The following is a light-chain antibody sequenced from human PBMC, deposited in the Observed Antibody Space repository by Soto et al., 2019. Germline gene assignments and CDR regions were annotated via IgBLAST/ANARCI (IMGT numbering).Light chain of an antibody. CDR3: QQYNNWPPIT. Sequence: EIEMTQSPATLSLAPGERVTLSCRASESVSTNLAWYQQKAGQAPRLLIYGASTRATGIPARFSGSGSGTEFTLTISSLQSEDFEVYYCQQYNNWPPITFGQGTRLEI. J-gene: IGKJ5*01. CDR2: GAS. CDR1: ESVSTN. V-gene: IGKV3-15*01.